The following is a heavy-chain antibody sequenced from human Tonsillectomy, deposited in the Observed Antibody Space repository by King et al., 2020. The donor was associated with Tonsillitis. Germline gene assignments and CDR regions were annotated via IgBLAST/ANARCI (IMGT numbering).Heavy chain of an antibody. CDR2: IGSNGGST. D-gene: IGHD3-22*01. J-gene: IGHJ4*02. Sequence: QLVQSGGGLVQPGGSLRLSCAASGFTFSSYAMHWVRQAPGKGLEYVSAIGSNGGSTYYANSVKGRFTISRDNSKNTLYLQMGSLRAEDMAVYYCARDKGLYYDSSGLDYWGQGTLVTVSS. CDR1: GFTFSSYA. CDR3: ARDKGLYYDSSGLDY. V-gene: IGHV3-64*01.